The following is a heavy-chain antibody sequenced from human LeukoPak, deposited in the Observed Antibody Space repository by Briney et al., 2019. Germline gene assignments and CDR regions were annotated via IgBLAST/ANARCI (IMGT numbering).Heavy chain of an antibody. D-gene: IGHD1-26*01. CDR3: ANSGSYSDAFDI. Sequence: ASVKVSCKASGYTFTSLDINWVRQATGQGLEWMGWINPNSGNTNYAQKLQGRVTMTTDTSTSTAYMELRSLRSDDTAVYYCANSGSYSDAFDIWGQGTMVTVSS. V-gene: IGHV1-18*01. CDR1: GYTFTSLD. J-gene: IGHJ3*02. CDR2: INPNSGNT.